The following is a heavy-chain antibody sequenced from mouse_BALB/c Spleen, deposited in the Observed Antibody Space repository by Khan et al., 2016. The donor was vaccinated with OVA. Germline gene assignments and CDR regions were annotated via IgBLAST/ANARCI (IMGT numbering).Heavy chain of an antibody. J-gene: IGHJ2*01. CDR2: INPHIGET. CDR1: GYSFTGYF. Sequence: VQLQQSGPELVKPGASVKISCKASGYSFTGYFMNWVMQSHGKSLEWIGRINPHIGETFYNKKFKGKAILTVDESSSTVHMELRSLASEDSAVYYCARKNGSDFDYWGQGTTLTVSS. D-gene: IGHD1-1*01. CDR3: ARKNGSDFDY. V-gene: IGHV1-20*02.